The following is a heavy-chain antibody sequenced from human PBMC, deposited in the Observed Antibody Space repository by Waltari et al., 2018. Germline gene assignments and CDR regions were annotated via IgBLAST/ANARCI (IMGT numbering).Heavy chain of an antibody. D-gene: IGHD3-22*01. CDR2: INHSGST. CDR1: GGSFSGYY. J-gene: IGHJ5*02. CDR3: ARGWRKYYYDSSGYYP. Sequence: QVQLQQWGAGLLKPSETLSLTCAVYGGSFSGYYWSWIRQPPGKGLEWIGEINHSGSTNYNPSIKSRVTISVDTSKNQFSLKLSSVTAADTAVYYCARGWRKYYYDSSGYYPWGQGTLVTVSS. V-gene: IGHV4-34*01.